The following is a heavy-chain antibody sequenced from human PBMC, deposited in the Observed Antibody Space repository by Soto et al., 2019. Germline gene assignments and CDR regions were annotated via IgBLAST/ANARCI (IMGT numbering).Heavy chain of an antibody. Sequence: PGGSLRLSCVASGFAFDQYWMHWVRQAAGKGLEWVSRISDDGARIDYADFVKGRFTIARDNAKNTLFLQMRSLRGEDTAVYYCTRGHRPRSTGTGALWGRGALVTVSS. D-gene: IGHD1-1*01. V-gene: IGHV3-74*01. J-gene: IGHJ4*02. CDR1: GFAFDQYW. CDR3: TRGHRPRSTGTGAL. CDR2: ISDDGARI.